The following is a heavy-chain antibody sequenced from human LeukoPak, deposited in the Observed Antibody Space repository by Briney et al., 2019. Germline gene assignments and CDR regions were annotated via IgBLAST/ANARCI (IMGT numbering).Heavy chain of an antibody. CDR1: GYTFTSYG. Sequence: ASVKVSCKASGYTFTSYGISWVRQAPGQGLEWMGWISAYNGNTNYAQRLQGRVTMTTDTSTSTAYMELRSLRSDDTAVYYCARDRGIAAAGTLDYWGQGTLVTVSS. V-gene: IGHV1-18*01. CDR2: ISAYNGNT. J-gene: IGHJ4*02. CDR3: ARDRGIAAAGTLDY. D-gene: IGHD6-13*01.